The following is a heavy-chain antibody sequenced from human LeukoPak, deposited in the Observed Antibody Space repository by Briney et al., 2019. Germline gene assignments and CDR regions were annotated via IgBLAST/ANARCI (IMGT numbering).Heavy chain of an antibody. CDR2: ISYDGSNK. J-gene: IGHJ4*02. CDR1: GFTFSSYA. CDR3: ARDRSRTLWFGEFQDY. Sequence: GRSLKLSCAASGFTFSSYAMHWVRQAPGKGLEWVAVISYDGSNKYNADSVKGRFTISRDNSKNTLYLQMNSLRAEDTAVYYCARDRSRTLWFGEFQDYWGQGTLVTVSS. V-gene: IGHV3-30*04. D-gene: IGHD3-10*01.